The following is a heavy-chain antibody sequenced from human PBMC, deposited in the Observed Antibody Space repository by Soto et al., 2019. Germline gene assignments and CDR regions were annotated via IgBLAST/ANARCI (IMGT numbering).Heavy chain of an antibody. Sequence: SETLSLTCAVYGGSFSGYYWIWIRQPPGKGLEWIGEINHSGSTNYNPSLKSRVTISVDTSKNQFSLKLSSVTAADTAVYYCARDAGWLGYYGMDVWGQGTTVTVSS. V-gene: IGHV4-34*01. D-gene: IGHD5-12*01. CDR3: ARDAGWLGYYGMDV. J-gene: IGHJ6*02. CDR1: GGSFSGYY. CDR2: INHSGST.